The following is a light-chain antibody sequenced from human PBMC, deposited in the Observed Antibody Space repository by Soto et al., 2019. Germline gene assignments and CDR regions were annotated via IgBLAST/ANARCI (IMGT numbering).Light chain of an antibody. J-gene: IGKJ4*01. V-gene: IGKV3-15*01. Sequence: EIVMTQSPATLSVSPGERATLSCRASQSVSSNLAWYRQKPGQAPRLLIYGASTRATGIPARISGSGSGTEFTLTISSLQSEDFAVYYCQQNNNWPPLTFGGGTKVEIK. CDR1: QSVSSN. CDR3: QQNNNWPPLT. CDR2: GAS.